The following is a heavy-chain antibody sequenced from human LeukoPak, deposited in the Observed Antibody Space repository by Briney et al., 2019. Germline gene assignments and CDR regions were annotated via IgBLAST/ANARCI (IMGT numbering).Heavy chain of an antibody. D-gene: IGHD3-10*01. Sequence: GGSLRLSCAASGFTFSSYEMNWVRQAPGKGLEWVSYISSSGSTIYYADSVKGRFTISRDNAKNSLYLQMNSLRAEDTAVYYCARDYYGSGSYSPANWFDPWGQGTLVTVSS. V-gene: IGHV3-48*03. CDR2: ISSSGSTI. J-gene: IGHJ5*02. CDR1: GFTFSSYE. CDR3: ARDYYGSGSYSPANWFDP.